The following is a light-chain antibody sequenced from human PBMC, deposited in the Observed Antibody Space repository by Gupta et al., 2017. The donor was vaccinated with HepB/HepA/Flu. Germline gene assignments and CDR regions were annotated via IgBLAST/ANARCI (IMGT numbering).Light chain of an antibody. CDR3: QQYNNWPRT. CDR1: QRLDGN. Sequence: EIVMTQSPATLSVSPGERVTLSCRASQRLDGNLAWYQQQPGQAPRLLIYAASTRATGISARFSGSGSGTEFTLTISSLESEDFAVYYCQQYNNWPRTFGQGTRVEIK. V-gene: IGKV3-15*01. CDR2: AAS. J-gene: IGKJ1*01.